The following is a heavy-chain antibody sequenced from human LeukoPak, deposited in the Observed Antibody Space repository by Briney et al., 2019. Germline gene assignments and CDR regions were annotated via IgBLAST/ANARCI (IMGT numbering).Heavy chain of an antibody. CDR2: IRYDGSNK. V-gene: IGHV3-30*02. J-gene: IGHJ4*02. CDR3: ARAEGSSGYYYYYFDY. D-gene: IGHD3-22*01. CDR1: GFTFSSYG. Sequence: GGSLRLSCAASGFTFSSYGMHWVRQAPGKGLEWVAFIRYDGSNKYYADSVKGRFTISRDNSKNSLYLQMNSLRAEDTAVYYCARAEGSSGYYYYYFDYWGQGTLVTVSS.